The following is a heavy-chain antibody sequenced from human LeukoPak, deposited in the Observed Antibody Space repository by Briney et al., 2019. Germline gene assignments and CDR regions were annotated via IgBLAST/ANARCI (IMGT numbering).Heavy chain of an antibody. Sequence: KPSETLCLTCTSSGGTISSYYWSWIRQPPGKGLEWVGDIYYGGSNNYNPSHKSRVTISVDTSKNQFSLKLSSVTAADTAVYYCARVTRGYSYGDNYYFDYWGQGTLVTVSS. J-gene: IGHJ4*02. CDR2: IYYGGSN. V-gene: IGHV4-59*01. CDR1: GGTISSYY. CDR3: ARVTRGYSYGDNYYFDY. D-gene: IGHD5-18*01.